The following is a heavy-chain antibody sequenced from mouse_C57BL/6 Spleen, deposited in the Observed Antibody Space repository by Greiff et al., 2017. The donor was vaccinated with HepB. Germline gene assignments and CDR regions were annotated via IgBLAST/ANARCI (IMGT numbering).Heavy chain of an antibody. CDR2: IDPNSGGT. Sequence: QVQLQQPGAELVKPGASVKLSCKASGYTFTSYWMHWVKQRPVRGLEWIGRIDPNSGGTKYNEKFKSKATLTVDKPSSTAYMQLSSLTSEDSAVYYCARASITTVVANYAMDYWGQGTSVTVSS. D-gene: IGHD1-1*01. V-gene: IGHV1-72*01. J-gene: IGHJ4*01. CDR3: ARASITTVVANYAMDY. CDR1: GYTFTSYW.